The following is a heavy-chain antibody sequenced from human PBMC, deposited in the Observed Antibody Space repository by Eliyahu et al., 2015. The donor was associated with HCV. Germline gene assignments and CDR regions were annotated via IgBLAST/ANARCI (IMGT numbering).Heavy chain of an antibody. D-gene: IGHD3-3*01. J-gene: IGHJ4*02. CDR2: IWYDGSNX. CDR1: GFTFXSXG. CDR3: ARGALRFLETLLAYYFDY. V-gene: IGHV3-33*01. Sequence: QVQLVESGGGVVQPGRSLRLSXAASGFTFXSXGXHXVRQAXGKGLEWVAVIWYDGSNXYYADSVKGRFTISRDNSKNTLYLQMNSLRAEDTAVYYCARGALRFLETLLAYYFDYWGQGTLVTVSS.